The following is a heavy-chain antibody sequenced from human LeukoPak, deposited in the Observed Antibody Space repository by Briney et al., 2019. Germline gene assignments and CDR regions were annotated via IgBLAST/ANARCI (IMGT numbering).Heavy chain of an antibody. D-gene: IGHD6-13*01. CDR1: GGTFSSYA. CDR3: ARKGGHSSSWPWFDP. CDR2: IIPIFGTA. V-gene: IGHV1-69*13. J-gene: IGHJ5*02. Sequence: SVKVSCKASGGTFSSYAISWVRQAPRQGLEWMGGIIPIFGTANYAQKFQGRVTITADESTSTAYMELSSLRSEDTAVYYCARKGGHSSSWPWFDPWGQGTLVTVSS.